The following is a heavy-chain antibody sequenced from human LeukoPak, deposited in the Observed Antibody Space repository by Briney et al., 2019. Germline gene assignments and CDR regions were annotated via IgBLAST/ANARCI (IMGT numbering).Heavy chain of an antibody. V-gene: IGHV4-59*08. CDR3: ARLPGAEYCSSTSCYALGAFDI. CDR2: IFYSGNT. CDR1: GDSISGYY. J-gene: IGHJ3*02. D-gene: IGHD2-2*01. Sequence: SETLPLTCTVSGDSISGYYWSWIRQPPGSGLEWIGYIFYSGNTNYNPSLKSRLTISVDTSKKQFSLRLSAVTAADTAVYYCARLPGAEYCSSTSCYALGAFDIWGRGTLVTVSS.